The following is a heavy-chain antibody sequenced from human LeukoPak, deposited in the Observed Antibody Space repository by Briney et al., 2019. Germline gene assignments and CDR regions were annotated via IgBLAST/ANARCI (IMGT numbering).Heavy chain of an antibody. Sequence: SETLSLTCAVSGYSVSSGYYWGWIRQPPGKGLEWIGSIFYSESAYHNPSLRSRVTISLDTSKNQFSLNLRSATAADTAVYYCASSSWSGSYFDYWGKGTLVTVSS. CDR2: IFYSESA. D-gene: IGHD6-13*01. CDR1: GYSVSSGYY. V-gene: IGHV4-38-2*01. CDR3: ASSSWSGSYFDY. J-gene: IGHJ4*02.